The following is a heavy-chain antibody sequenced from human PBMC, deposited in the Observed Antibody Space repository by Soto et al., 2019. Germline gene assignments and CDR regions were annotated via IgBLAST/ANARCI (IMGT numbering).Heavy chain of an antibody. CDR3: ARGWSGFYYLGHWFDP. V-gene: IGHV3-33*01. Sequence: GESLKISCAASGFTFNTYGMHWVRQAPGKGLEWVALIWHDAGNKYYTDSVMGRFTISRDNSKNTLYLHMSSLRAEDTAVYYCARGWSGFYYLGHWFDPWGQGTLVTVSS. CDR1: GFTFNTYG. D-gene: IGHD3-3*01. CDR2: IWHDAGNK. J-gene: IGHJ5*02.